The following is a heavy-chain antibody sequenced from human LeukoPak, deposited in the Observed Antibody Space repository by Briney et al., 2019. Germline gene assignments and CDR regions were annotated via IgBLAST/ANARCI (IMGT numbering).Heavy chain of an antibody. V-gene: IGHV6-1*01. D-gene: IGHD2-2*01. J-gene: IGHJ5*02. Sequence: SQTLSLTCAISGDSVSSNSAAWNWIRQSPSRGLEWLGRTYYRSKWYNDYAVSVKSRITINPDTSKNQFSLQLNSVTPEDTAVYYCAREGPQGYCSSTSCYRWFDPWGQGTLVTVS. CDR2: TYYRSKWYN. CDR3: AREGPQGYCSSTSCYRWFDP. CDR1: GDSVSSNSAA.